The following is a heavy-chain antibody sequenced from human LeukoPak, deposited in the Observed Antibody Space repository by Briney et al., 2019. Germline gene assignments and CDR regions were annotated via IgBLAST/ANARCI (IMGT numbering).Heavy chain of an antibody. CDR1: GGTFTSYT. Sequence: ASVKVSCKASGGTFTSYTFSWVRQAPGHGLEWMGRIIPLLGVANYAQKFQGRVTIIAEKSTSTVYMQLTSLGSEDTAIYYCARDDADSAYAAGDFWGQGTLVTVSS. CDR3: ARDDADSAYAAGDF. D-gene: IGHD5-12*01. CDR2: IIPLLGVA. J-gene: IGHJ4*02. V-gene: IGHV1-69*04.